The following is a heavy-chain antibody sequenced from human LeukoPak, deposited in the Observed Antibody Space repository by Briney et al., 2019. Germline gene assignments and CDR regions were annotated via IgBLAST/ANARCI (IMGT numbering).Heavy chain of an antibody. V-gene: IGHV3-53*01. CDR3: ARGLKYSTGWYYFDY. J-gene: IGHJ4*02. CDR2: IYSGGST. D-gene: IGHD6-19*01. CDR1: GFTVSSNY. Sequence: GGSLRLSCAASGFTVSSNYMSWVRRAPGKWLEWDSVIYSGGSTYYGDSVKGRFTISRDNSKNKLYIQMNSLRAEDTAVYYCARGLKYSTGWYYFDYWGQGTLVTVS.